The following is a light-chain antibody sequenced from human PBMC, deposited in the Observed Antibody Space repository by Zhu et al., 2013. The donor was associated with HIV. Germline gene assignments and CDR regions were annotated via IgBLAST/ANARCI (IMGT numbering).Light chain of an antibody. V-gene: IGLV2-14*02. CDR2: EVN. Sequence: QSALTQPASVSGSPGQSITISCTGTSSDVGSYNLVSWYQQHPGKAPKLMIYEVNQRPSGVANRFSGSKSGNTASLTISGLQAEDEADYYCSSYTSSSPWVFGGGTKLTVL. CDR3: SSYTSSSPWV. J-gene: IGLJ3*02. CDR1: SSDVGSYNL.